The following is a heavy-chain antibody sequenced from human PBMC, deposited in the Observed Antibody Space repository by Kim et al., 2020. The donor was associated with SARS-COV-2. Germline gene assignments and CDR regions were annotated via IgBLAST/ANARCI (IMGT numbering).Heavy chain of an antibody. Sequence: GGSLRLSCAASGFTFSSYAMHWVRQAPGKGLEWVSVISYDGTNKYYADSVKGRFTISRDNSKNTLYLKMNSLRAEDTAVYYCARDKGDSGYDEKGYVFDYWGQGNLVTVSS. CDR3: ARDKGDSGYDEKGYVFDY. V-gene: IGHV3-30-3*01. D-gene: IGHD5-12*01. CDR1: GFTFSSYA. J-gene: IGHJ4*02. CDR2: ISYDGTNK.